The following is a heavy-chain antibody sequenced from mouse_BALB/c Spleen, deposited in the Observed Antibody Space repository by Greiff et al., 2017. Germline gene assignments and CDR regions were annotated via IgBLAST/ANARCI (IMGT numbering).Heavy chain of an antibody. CDR1: GYSITSDYA. Sequence: EVKLVESGPGLVKPSQSLSLTCTVTGYSITSDYAWNWIRQFPGNKLEWMGYISYSGSTSYNPSLKSRISITRDTSKNQFFLQLNSVTTEDTATYYCARGAYVAYWGQGTLVTVSA. V-gene: IGHV3-2*02. J-gene: IGHJ3*01. CDR3: ARGAYVAY. D-gene: IGHD6-5*01. CDR2: ISYSGST.